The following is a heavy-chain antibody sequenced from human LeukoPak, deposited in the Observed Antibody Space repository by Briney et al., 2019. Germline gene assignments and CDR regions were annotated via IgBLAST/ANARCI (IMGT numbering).Heavy chain of an antibody. V-gene: IGHV3-11*01. Sequence: GGSLGLSCAASGFTFSDYYMSWIRQAPGKGLEWVSYISSSGSTIYYADSVKGRFTISRDNAKNSLYLQMNSLRAEDTAVYYCAKELAVAEIQAGAFDIWGQGTMVTVSS. CDR2: ISSSGSTI. CDR1: GFTFSDYY. D-gene: IGHD6-19*01. J-gene: IGHJ3*02. CDR3: AKELAVAEIQAGAFDI.